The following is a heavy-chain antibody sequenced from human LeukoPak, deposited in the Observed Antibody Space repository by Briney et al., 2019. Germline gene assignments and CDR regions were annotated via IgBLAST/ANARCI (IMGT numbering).Heavy chain of an antibody. V-gene: IGHV4-30-2*01. CDR1: GGSISSGRYS. CDR3: ARGSVYDSSTFDI. Sequence: PSQTRSLPCAVSGGSISSGRYSWDWIRQPPGKGLEFIGYIYRTGSTNYNPSLKSRVAISVDRSKNQFSLKLTSVTAADTAVYYCARGSVYDSSTFDIWGRGTTVTVSS. CDR2: IYRTGST. D-gene: IGHD3-22*01. J-gene: IGHJ3*02.